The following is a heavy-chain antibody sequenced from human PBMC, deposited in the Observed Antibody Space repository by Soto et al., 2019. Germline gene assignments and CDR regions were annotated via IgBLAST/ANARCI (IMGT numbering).Heavy chain of an antibody. D-gene: IGHD3-10*01. CDR1: VGSISSGGYS. J-gene: IGHJ6*02. CDR2: IYHSGST. CDR3: AGWYYYGSGNYYYGMDV. Sequence: PSETLSLTCAVSVGSISSGGYSWSWIRQPPGKGLEWIGYIYHSGSTYYNPSLKSRVTISVDRSKNQFSLKLSSVTAADTAVYYCAGWYYYGSGNYYYGMDVWGQGTTVTVSS. V-gene: IGHV4-30-2*01.